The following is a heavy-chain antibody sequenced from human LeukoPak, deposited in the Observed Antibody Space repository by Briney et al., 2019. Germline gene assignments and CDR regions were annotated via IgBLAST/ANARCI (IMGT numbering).Heavy chain of an antibody. J-gene: IGHJ5*02. V-gene: IGHV1-2*02. CDR3: ARSDYGSGSSWFDP. CDR2: INPNSGGT. CDR1: GYTFTGYY. D-gene: IGHD3-10*01. Sequence: GASVKVSCKASGYTFTGYYMHWVRQAPGQGLEWMGWINPNSGGTNYAQKFQGRVTMTRDTSTSTAYMELSRLRSDDTAVYYCARSDYGSGSSWFDPWGQGTLVTVSS.